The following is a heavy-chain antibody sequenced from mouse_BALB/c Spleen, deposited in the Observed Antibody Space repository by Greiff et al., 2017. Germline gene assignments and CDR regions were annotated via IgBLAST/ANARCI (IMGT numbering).Heavy chain of an antibody. Sequence: LMESGPGLVKPSQSLSLTCSVTGYSITSGYYWNWIRQFPGNKLEWMGYISYDGSNNYNPSLKNRISITRDTSKNQFFLKLNSVTTEDTATYYCATATFDYWGQGTTLTVSS. J-gene: IGHJ2*01. CDR3: ATATFDY. CDR2: ISYDGSN. CDR1: GYSITSGYY. V-gene: IGHV3-6*02. D-gene: IGHD1-2*01.